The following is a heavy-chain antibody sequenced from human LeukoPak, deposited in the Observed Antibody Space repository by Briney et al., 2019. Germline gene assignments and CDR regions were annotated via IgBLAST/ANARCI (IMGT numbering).Heavy chain of an antibody. CDR2: IWSDGSNK. CDR3: ARAELPAAIKSGAFDI. V-gene: IGHV3-33*01. J-gene: IGHJ3*02. Sequence: GGSLRLSCAASGLTFSSYGMHWVRQAPGKGLEWVAVIWSDGSNKYYADSVKGRFTISRDNSKNTLYLQMNSLRAEDTAVYYCARAELPAAIKSGAFDIWGQGTMVTVSS. CDR1: GLTFSSYG. D-gene: IGHD2-2*01.